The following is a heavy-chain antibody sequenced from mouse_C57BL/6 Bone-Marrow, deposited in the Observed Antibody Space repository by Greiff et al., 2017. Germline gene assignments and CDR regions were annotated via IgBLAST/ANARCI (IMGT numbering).Heavy chain of an antibody. CDR2: IYPGNSDT. J-gene: IGHJ3*01. CDR3: TTHYFPFAY. V-gene: IGHV1-5*01. CDR1: GYTFTDYY. D-gene: IGHD1-1*01. Sequence: VQLQQSGPELVKPGASVKISCKASGYTFTDYYINWVKQRPGQGLEWIGAIYPGNSDTSYNQKFKGKAKLTAVTSASTAYMELSSLTNEDSAVYYCTTHYFPFAYWGQGTLVTVSA.